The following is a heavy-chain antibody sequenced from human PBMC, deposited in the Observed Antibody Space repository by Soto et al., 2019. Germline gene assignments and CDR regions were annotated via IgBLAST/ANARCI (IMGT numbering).Heavy chain of an antibody. CDR2: ISYDESNK. J-gene: IGHJ3*02. D-gene: IGHD3-22*01. CDR1: GFTFSSYG. V-gene: IGHV3-30*18. Sequence: AGGSLRLSCAASGFTFSSYGMHWVRQAPGKGLEWVAVISYDESNKYYADSVKGRFTISRDNSKNTLYLQMNSLRAEDTAVYYCAKSPIGSSWYMDYYDSSGYRPDAAFDIWGQGTMVTVSS. CDR3: AKSPIGSSWYMDYYDSSGYRPDAAFDI.